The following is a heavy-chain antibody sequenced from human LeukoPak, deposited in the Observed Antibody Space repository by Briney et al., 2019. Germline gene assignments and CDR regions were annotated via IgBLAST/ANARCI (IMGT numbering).Heavy chain of an antibody. CDR3: AKVVVVVPAAIDAFDI. D-gene: IGHD2-2*01. CDR2: ISGSGGST. CDR1: GFTFSSYA. J-gene: IGHJ3*02. Sequence: GGSLRLSCAASGFTFSSYAMSWVRQAPGEGLEWVSAISGSGGSTYYADSVKGRFTISRDNSKNTLYLQMNSLRAEDTAVYYCAKVVVVVPAAIDAFDIWGQGTMVTVSS. V-gene: IGHV3-23*01.